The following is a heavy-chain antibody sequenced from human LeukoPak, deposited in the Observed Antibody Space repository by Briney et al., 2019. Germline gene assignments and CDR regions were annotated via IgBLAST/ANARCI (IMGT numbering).Heavy chain of an antibody. CDR1: GYTFTSYY. J-gene: IGHJ5*02. D-gene: IGHD3-3*01. CDR2: INPSGGST. CDR3: ARDSARTIRFLEWLSLLLDP. Sequence: ASVKVSCKASGYTFTSYYMHWVRQAPGQGLECMGIINPSGGSTSYAQKFQGRVTMTRDTSTSTVYMELSSLRSEDTAVYYCARDSARTIRFLEWLSLLLDPWGQGTLVTVSS. V-gene: IGHV1-46*01.